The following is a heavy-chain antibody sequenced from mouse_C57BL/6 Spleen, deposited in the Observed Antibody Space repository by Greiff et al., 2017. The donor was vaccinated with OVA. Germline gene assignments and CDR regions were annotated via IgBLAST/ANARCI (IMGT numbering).Heavy chain of an antibody. CDR2: IHPSDSET. Sequence: QVQLQQPGAELVRPGSSVKLSCKASGYTFTSYWMDWVKQRPGQGLEWIGNIHPSDSETHYNQKFKDKATLTVDKSSSTAYMQLSSLTSEDSAVYYWARSRDDGYSFAYWGQGTLVTVSA. V-gene: IGHV1-61*01. CDR1: GYTFTSYW. CDR3: ARSRDDGYSFAY. D-gene: IGHD2-3*01. J-gene: IGHJ3*01.